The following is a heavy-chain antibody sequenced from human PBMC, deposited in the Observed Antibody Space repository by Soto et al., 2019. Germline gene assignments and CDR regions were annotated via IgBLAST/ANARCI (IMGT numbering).Heavy chain of an antibody. D-gene: IGHD6-25*01. Sequence: PSETLSLTCTVSGGSISSGGYYWSWIRQHPGKGLEWIGYIYYSGSTYYNPSLKSRVTISVDTSKNQFSLKLSSVTAADTAVYYCARERRPGLSYFDYWGQGTLVTVSS. CDR3: ARERRPGLSYFDY. CDR1: GGSISSGGYY. V-gene: IGHV4-31*02. J-gene: IGHJ4*02. CDR2: IYYSGST.